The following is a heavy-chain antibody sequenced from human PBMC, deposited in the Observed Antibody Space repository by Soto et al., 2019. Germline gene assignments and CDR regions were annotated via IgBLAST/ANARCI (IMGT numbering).Heavy chain of an antibody. CDR1: GYIFTNYY. D-gene: IGHD3-22*01. V-gene: IGHV1-46*03. J-gene: IGHJ4*02. Sequence: ASVKVSCTASGYIFTNYYIHWVRQAPGQGLEWMGIINLSADRTSYAQKFQGRFTVTMDTSTSTVYMELGSLRSEDTAVYYCVRDPSSGYRSFDYWGQGTLVTVPS. CDR3: VRDPSSGYRSFDY. CDR2: INLSADRT.